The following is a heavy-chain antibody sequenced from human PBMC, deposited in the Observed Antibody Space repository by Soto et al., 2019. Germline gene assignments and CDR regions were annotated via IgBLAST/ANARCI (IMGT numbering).Heavy chain of an antibody. CDR3: ASAPGLYYFDY. Sequence: EVQLVESGGGLVKPGGSLRLSCAASEFTFNTYSMNWVRQAPGKGLEWVSSISGSSAHIYYAGSVKGRFTISRDNTRNSLYLQMNSLRAEDTAVYYCASAPGLYYFDYWGQGILVTVSS. CDR2: ISGSSAHI. J-gene: IGHJ4*02. CDR1: EFTFNTYS. V-gene: IGHV3-21*01.